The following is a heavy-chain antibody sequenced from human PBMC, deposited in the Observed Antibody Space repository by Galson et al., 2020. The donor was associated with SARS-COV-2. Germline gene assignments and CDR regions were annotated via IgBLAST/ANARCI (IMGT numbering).Heavy chain of an antibody. CDR3: ARNGVLARTKWELLNPHYYYYYYMDV. CDR1: GYTFTSYD. CDR2: MNPNSGNT. J-gene: IGHJ6*03. D-gene: IGHD1-26*01. V-gene: IGHV1-8*01. Sequence: ASVKVSCKASGYTFTSYDINWVRQATGQGLEWMGWMNPNSGNTGYAQKFQGRVTMTRNTSISTAYMELSSLRSEDTAVYYCARNGVLARTKWELLNPHYYYYYYMDVWGKGTTVTVSS.